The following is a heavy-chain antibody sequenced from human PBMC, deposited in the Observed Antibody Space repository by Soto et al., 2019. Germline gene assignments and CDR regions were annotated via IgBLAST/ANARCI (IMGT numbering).Heavy chain of an antibody. J-gene: IGHJ4*02. D-gene: IGHD4-17*01. Sequence: QVPLRESGPGLVRPSETLSLTCTVSGGSITGYYWSWIRQPPGKGLAWIGYIYDSGTTTYNAALKSRVTISADTSKNQFSLNLRSVTAADTAVYYCARRNYGGEGYFFDFWGQGLLVTVSS. CDR2: IYDSGTT. CDR3: ARRNYGGEGYFFDF. CDR1: GGSITGYY. V-gene: IGHV4-59*08.